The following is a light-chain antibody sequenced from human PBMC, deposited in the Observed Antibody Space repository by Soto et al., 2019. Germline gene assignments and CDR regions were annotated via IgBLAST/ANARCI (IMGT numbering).Light chain of an antibody. Sequence: QTLLTQPASVSGSPGQSITISCTGTSSDVGGYNYVSWYQQHPGKAPKLMIYDVSHRPSGVSNRFSGSKSGNTASLTISGLQAEDEADYYCSSYTSTSTLVFGTGTKVTVL. J-gene: IGLJ1*01. CDR2: DVS. V-gene: IGLV2-14*01. CDR3: SSYTSTSTLV. CDR1: SSDVGGYNY.